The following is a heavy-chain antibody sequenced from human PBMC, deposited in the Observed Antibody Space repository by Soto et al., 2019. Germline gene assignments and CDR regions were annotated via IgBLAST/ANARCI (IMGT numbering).Heavy chain of an antibody. J-gene: IGHJ4*02. D-gene: IGHD5-12*01. Sequence: EVQVVESGGGLIQPGGSLRLSCEVSGFSVTANYMSWVRQAPGKGLEWVSVIYSGGSTYYIESVKGRFSISRDISKNTLDLQMNSLRAEDTAVYYCHGYGYWGQGTLVTVSS. CDR2: IYSGGST. CDR3: HGYGY. V-gene: IGHV3-53*01. CDR1: GFSVTANY.